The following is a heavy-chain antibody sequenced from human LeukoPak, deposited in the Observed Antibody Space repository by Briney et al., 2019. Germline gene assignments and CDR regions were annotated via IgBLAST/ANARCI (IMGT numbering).Heavy chain of an antibody. V-gene: IGHV3-30*18. CDR1: GFTFSSYG. D-gene: IGHD4-23*01. Sequence: GGSLRLSCAASGFTFSSYGMHWVRQAPGKGLEWVAVISYDGSNKYYADSVKGRFTISRDNSKNTLYLQMNSLRAEDTAVYYCAKDGSTVVNAFDYWGQATLVTVSS. CDR3: AKDGSTVVNAFDY. CDR2: ISYDGSNK. J-gene: IGHJ4*02.